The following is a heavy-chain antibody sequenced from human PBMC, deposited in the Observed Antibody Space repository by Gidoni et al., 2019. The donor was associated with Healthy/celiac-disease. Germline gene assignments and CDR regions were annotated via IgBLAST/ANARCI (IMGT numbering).Heavy chain of an antibody. V-gene: IGHV1-46*01. CDR3: ARGWGPSGGTFYYFYYGMDV. CDR2: INPTGSST. J-gene: IGHJ6*02. CDR1: GYTFTSYY. D-gene: IGHD6-25*01. Sequence: QVQLVQSGAAVKKPGASVKLSCKASGYTFTSYYMHWVRQAPGQGLEWMGIINPTGSSTTYAQKFQGIVTLTRDTSTSTVYMELSSLRSEDTAVYYCARGWGPSGGTFYYFYYGMDVWGQGTTVTVSS.